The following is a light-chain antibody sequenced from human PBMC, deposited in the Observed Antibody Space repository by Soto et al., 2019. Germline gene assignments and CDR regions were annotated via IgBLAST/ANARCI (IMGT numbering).Light chain of an antibody. CDR2: GNN. J-gene: IGLJ3*02. V-gene: IGLV1-40*01. CDR3: QSYDSSLSGWV. Sequence: QSVLTQPPSVSGAPGQRVTISCTGSSSNIGAGYDVHWYQQLPGTAPKLLIYGNNNRPSGVPDRFSVSKSGTSASLAITGLQAEDEADYYCQSYDSSLSGWVFGGGTKVTVL. CDR1: SSNIGAGYD.